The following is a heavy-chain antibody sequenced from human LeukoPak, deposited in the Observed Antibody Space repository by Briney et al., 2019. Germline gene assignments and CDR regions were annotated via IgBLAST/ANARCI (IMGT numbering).Heavy chain of an antibody. CDR3: ARSTYYYDSSGEHNWFDP. J-gene: IGHJ5*02. CDR1: GFTFSSYS. D-gene: IGHD3-22*01. Sequence: KAGGSLRLSCAASGFTFSSYSMNWVRQAPGKGLEWVSSISSSSSYIYYAGSVKGRFTISRDNAKNSLYLQMNSLRAEDTAVYYCARSTYYYDSSGEHNWFDPWGQGTLVTVSS. CDR2: ISSSSSYI. V-gene: IGHV3-21*01.